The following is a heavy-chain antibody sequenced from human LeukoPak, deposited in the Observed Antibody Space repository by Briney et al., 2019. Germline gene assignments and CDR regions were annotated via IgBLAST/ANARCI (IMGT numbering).Heavy chain of an antibody. J-gene: IGHJ3*02. V-gene: IGHV1-46*01. Sequence: GASVKVSCKASGYTFTSYYMHWVRQAPGQGLEWMGINNPSGGSTSYAQKFQGRVTMTRDTSTSTVYMELSSLRSEDTAVYYCARDLGYYDSSGPSWAFDIWGQGTMVTVSS. CDR1: GYTFTSYY. CDR2: NNPSGGST. CDR3: ARDLGYYDSSGPSWAFDI. D-gene: IGHD3-22*01.